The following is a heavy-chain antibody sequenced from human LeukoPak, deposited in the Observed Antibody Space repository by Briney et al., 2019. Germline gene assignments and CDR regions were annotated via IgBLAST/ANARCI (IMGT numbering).Heavy chain of an antibody. V-gene: IGHV1-24*01. CDR2: FDPEDGET. Sequence: ASVKVSCKVSGYTLTELSMHWVRQAPGKGLEWMGGFDPEDGETIYAQKFQGRVTMTEDTSTDTAYMELSSLRSEDTAVYYCATDAATARRKGWIQLWSARDAFDIWGQGTMVTVSS. CDR3: ATDAATARRKGWIQLWSARDAFDI. CDR1: GYTLTELS. D-gene: IGHD5-18*01. J-gene: IGHJ3*02.